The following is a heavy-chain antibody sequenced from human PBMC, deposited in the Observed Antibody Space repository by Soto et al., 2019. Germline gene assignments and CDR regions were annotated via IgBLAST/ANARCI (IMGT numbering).Heavy chain of an antibody. CDR2: ISSSGDST. CDR1: GFTFSSYA. V-gene: IGHV3-23*01. J-gene: IGHJ4*02. Sequence: GSLRLSCAASGFTFSSYAMNWVRQAPGTGLEWVSVISSSGDSTYYADSVKGRFTISRDNSKNTLYLQMSSLRAEDTALYYCAKDGGSGTYPEYWGQGALVTVSS. CDR3: AKDGGSGTYPEY. D-gene: IGHD1-26*01.